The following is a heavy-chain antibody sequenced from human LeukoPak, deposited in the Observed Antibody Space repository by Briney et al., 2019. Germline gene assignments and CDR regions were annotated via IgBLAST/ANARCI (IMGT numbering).Heavy chain of an antibody. Sequence: GGSLRLSCAVSGFTFSSYAMSWVRQAPGKGLEWVSSISANGGSKYYADSVKGRFSISRDNSKNTLYLQVSSLRAEDTAIYYCAKTHLVGSGTLYYFDYWGQGTLVTVSS. CDR2: ISANGGSK. J-gene: IGHJ4*02. CDR1: GFTFSSYA. CDR3: AKTHLVGSGTLYYFDY. V-gene: IGHV3-23*01. D-gene: IGHD3-10*01.